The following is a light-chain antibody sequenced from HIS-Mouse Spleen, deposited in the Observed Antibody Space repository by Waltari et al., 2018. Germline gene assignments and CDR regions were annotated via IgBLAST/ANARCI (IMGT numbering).Light chain of an antibody. J-gene: IGLJ3*02. CDR3: SSYTSSSTLV. V-gene: IGLV2-14*01. CDR1: SSDVGGYNY. Sequence: QSALTQPASVSGSPGQSITIPCTGTSSDVGGYNYVPWYQQHPGKAPKPMIYEVSNRPSGVSNRFSGSKSGNTASLTISGLQAEDEADYYCSSYTSSSTLVFGGGTKLTVL. CDR2: EVS.